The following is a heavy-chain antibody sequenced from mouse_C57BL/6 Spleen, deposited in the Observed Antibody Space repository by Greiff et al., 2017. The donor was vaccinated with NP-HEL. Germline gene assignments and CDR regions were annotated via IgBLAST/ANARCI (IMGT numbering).Heavy chain of an antibody. D-gene: IGHD2-3*01. CDR3: ASGGYYGFAY. V-gene: IGHV1-59*01. Sequence: QVQLKQPGAELVRPGTSVKLSCKASGYTFTSYWMHWVKQRPGQGLEWIGVIDPSDSYTNYNQKFKGKATLTVDTSSSTAYMQLSSLTSEDSAVYYCASGGYYGFAYWGQGTLVTVSA. J-gene: IGHJ3*01. CDR1: GYTFTSYW. CDR2: IDPSDSYT.